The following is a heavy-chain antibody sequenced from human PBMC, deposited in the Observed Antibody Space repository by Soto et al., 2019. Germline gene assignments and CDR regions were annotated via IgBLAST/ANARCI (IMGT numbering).Heavy chain of an antibody. J-gene: IGHJ6*02. CDR1: GYSFTSYW. CDR3: AKGHDFWSGSYYGMDV. D-gene: IGHD3-3*01. CDR2: IYPGDSDT. Sequence: GESLKISCKGSGYSFTSYWIGWVRQMSGKGLEWMGIIYPGDSDTRYSPSFQGQVTISADKSISTAYLQWSSLKASDTAMYYCAKGHDFWSGSYYGMDVWGQGTTVTVSS. V-gene: IGHV5-51*01.